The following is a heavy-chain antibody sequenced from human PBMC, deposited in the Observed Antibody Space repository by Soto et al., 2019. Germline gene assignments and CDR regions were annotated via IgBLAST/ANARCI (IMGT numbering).Heavy chain of an antibody. Sequence: GSLSLSCTASGFTFGDYAMSWFRQAPGKGLEWVGFIRSKAYGGTTEYAASVKGRFTISRDDSKSIAYLQMNSLKTEDTAVYYCTRDQLELRYYYYYMDVWGKGTTVTVSS. CDR2: IRSKAYGGTT. D-gene: IGHD1-7*01. CDR1: GFTFGDYA. V-gene: IGHV3-49*03. CDR3: TRDQLELRYYYYYMDV. J-gene: IGHJ6*03.